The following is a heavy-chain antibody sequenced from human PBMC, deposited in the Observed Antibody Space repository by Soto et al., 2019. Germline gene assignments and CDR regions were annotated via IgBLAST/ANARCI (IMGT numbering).Heavy chain of an antibody. J-gene: IGHJ3*02. D-gene: IGHD2-2*01. V-gene: IGHV2-5*02. Sequence: QITLKESGPTLVKPTQTLTLTCTFSGFSLSTSGVGVGWIRQPPGKALEWLALIYWADDKRYSPSLTSRLPSTKDTSQNQVVLTMPNMDPVDTATYYCAHSYAANFVPPWVPAAADAFDIWGQGTMVTVSA. CDR3: AHSYAANFVPPWVPAAADAFDI. CDR2: IYWADDK. CDR1: GFSLSTSGVG.